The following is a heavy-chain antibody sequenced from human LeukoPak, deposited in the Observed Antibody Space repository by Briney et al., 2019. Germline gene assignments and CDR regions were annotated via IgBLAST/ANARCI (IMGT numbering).Heavy chain of an antibody. CDR1: GLTFSSYA. Sequence: GGSLRLSCAASGLTFSSYAMSWVRQAPGKGLEWVSAISGSGGSTYYADSVKGRFTISRDNSKNTLYLQMNSLRAEDTAVYYCAKDGGSWGYFDYWGQGTLVTVSS. CDR3: AKDGGSWGYFDY. D-gene: IGHD3-16*01. V-gene: IGHV3-23*01. CDR2: ISGSGGST. J-gene: IGHJ4*02.